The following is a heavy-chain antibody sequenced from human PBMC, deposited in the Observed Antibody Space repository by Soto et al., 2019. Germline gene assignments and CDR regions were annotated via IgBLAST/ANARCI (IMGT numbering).Heavy chain of an antibody. CDR1: GFTFSSYA. D-gene: IGHD3-22*01. Sequence: PGGSLRLSCAASGFTFSSYAMSWVRQAPGKGLEWVSAISGSGGSTHYADSVKGRFTISRDNSKNTLYPQMNSLRAEDTAVYYCAKDHYYDTSGYPSINWYFDLWGRGTLVTSPQ. V-gene: IGHV3-23*01. CDR2: ISGSGGST. CDR3: AKDHYYDTSGYPSINWYFDL. J-gene: IGHJ2*01.